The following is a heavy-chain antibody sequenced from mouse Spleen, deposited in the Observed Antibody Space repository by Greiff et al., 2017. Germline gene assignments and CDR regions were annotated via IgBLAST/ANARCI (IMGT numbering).Heavy chain of an antibody. CDR3: AIGLPHYYAMDY. D-gene: IGHD3-1*01. V-gene: IGHV1-80*01. CDR2: IYPGDGDT. CDR1: GYAFSSYW. Sequence: QVQLQQSGAELVKPGASVKISCKASGYAFSSYWMNWVKQRPGKGLEWIGQIYPGDGDTNYNGKFKGKATLTADKSSSTAYMQLSSLTSEDSAVYFCAIGLPHYYAMDYWGQGTSVTVSS. J-gene: IGHJ4*01.